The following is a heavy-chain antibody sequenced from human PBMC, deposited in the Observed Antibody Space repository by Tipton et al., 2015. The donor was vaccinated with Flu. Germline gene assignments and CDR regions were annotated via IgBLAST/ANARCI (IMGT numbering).Heavy chain of an antibody. J-gene: IGHJ6*02. CDR1: DYY. CDR3: ARDQGFGGGLTYNYYALDV. D-gene: IGHD3-10*01. CDR2: IFYTGST. V-gene: IGHV4-31*02. Sequence: DYYMSWIRQRPGKGLEWIGSIFYTGSTYYKASLESRLSISVDTSKNQFSLRLVSMTAADTGIYYCARDQGFGGGLTYNYYALDVWGQGTTVTVSS.